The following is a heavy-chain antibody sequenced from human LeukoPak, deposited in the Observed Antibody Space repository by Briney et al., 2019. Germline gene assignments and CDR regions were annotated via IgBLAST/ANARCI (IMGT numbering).Heavy chain of an antibody. CDR2: IKEDGTEK. Sequence: GGSLRLSCAGSGFTFSDFWMTWVRQTPGKGLEWVANIKEDGTEKNLVDSVKGRFTISRDDAKNSVFLQMNSLRAEDTAVYYCAVVRGIMGYWGQGTLVTVSS. D-gene: IGHD3-10*02. V-gene: IGHV3-7*03. CDR3: AVVRGIMGY. CDR1: GFTFSDFW. J-gene: IGHJ4*02.